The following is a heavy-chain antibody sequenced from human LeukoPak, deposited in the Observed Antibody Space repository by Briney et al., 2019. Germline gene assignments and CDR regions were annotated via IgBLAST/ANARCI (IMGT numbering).Heavy chain of an antibody. J-gene: IGHJ4*02. Sequence: GRSLRLSCAASGFTFDDYAMHWVRQAPGKGLEWVSGISWNSGSIGYADSVKGRFTISRDNAKNSLYLQMNSLRAEVTALYYCAKGGVYNWNEFDYWGQGTLVTVSS. V-gene: IGHV3-9*01. CDR2: ISWNSGSI. D-gene: IGHD1-20*01. CDR3: AKGGVYNWNEFDY. CDR1: GFTFDDYA.